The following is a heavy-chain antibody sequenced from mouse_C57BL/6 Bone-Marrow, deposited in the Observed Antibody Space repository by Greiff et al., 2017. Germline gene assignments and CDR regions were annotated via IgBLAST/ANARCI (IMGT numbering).Heavy chain of an antibody. J-gene: IGHJ3*01. V-gene: IGHV1-76*01. D-gene: IGHD1-1*01. CDR3: AIYYYGSTFAY. CDR2: IYPGSGNT. CDR1: GYTFTDYY. Sequence: VKLQQSGAELVRPGASVKLSCKASGYTFTDYYINWVKQRPGQGLEWIARIYPGSGNTYYNEKFKGKATLTAEKSSSTASMQLSSLTSEDSAFYFCAIYYYGSTFAYWGQGTLVTVSA.